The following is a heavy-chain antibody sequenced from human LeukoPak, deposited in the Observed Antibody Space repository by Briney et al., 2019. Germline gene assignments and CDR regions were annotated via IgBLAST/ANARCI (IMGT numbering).Heavy chain of an antibody. V-gene: IGHV3-23*01. CDR1: GFTFSNYA. J-gene: IGHJ4*02. CDR2: IGATGGTT. Sequence: PGGSLRLSCAASGFTFSNYAMSWVRQAPGKGLEWVSAIGATGGTTYYADSVKGRFTISRDNSKNTLYLQMNSLRAEDTAIYYCAKDQSYGFDYWGQGTLVTVSS. CDR3: AKDQSYGFDY. D-gene: IGHD5-18*01.